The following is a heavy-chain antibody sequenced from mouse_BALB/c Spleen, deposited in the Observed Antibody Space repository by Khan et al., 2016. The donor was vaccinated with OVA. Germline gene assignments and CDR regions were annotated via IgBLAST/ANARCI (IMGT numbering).Heavy chain of an antibody. J-gene: IGHJ3*01. CDR3: ARGNYPFVY. CDR2: ISYRGST. V-gene: IGHV3-8*02. D-gene: IGHD2-1*01. CDR1: GDSITNGY. Sequence: EVQLVESGPSLVKPSQTLSLTCSVTGDSITNGYSNWIRKFPGNKLEYMGYISYRGSTYYNPSLNSRISIPRDTSKNQYHLQSNSVTTEDTATYYCARGNYPFVYWGQGTLVTVSA.